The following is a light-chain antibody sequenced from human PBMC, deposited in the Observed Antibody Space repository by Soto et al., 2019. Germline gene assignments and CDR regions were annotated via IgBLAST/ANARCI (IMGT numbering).Light chain of an antibody. Sequence: DIQMTQSPSTLSASVGDRVTITCRASQSISGWLAWYQQKPGRAPKLLIYDASNLVSGVPSRFSGSVSGTEVTLTISCLQPDDFATYYCQQYDSFSLTFGGGTTVEIK. CDR3: QQYDSFSLT. CDR2: DAS. CDR1: QSISGW. J-gene: IGKJ4*01. V-gene: IGKV1-5*01.